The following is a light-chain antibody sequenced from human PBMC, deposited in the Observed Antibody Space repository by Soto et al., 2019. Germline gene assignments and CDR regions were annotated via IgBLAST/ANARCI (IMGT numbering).Light chain of an antibody. CDR2: DVI. CDR1: SSDVGGYNY. J-gene: IGLJ1*01. V-gene: IGLV2-11*01. CDR3: CSYAGSYTDV. Sequence: QSALTQPRSVSGSPGQSVTISCAGTSSDVGGYNYVSWYQQHPGKAPKLVIYDVIKRPSGVPDRFSGSKSGNSASLTLSGLQAEDEADYFCCSYAGSYTDVFGTGTKVTVL.